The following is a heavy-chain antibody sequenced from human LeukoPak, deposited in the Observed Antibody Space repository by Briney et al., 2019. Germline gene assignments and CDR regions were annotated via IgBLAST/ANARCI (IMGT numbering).Heavy chain of an antibody. CDR1: GGSISSYY. V-gene: IGHV4-59*08. D-gene: IGHD3-9*01. J-gene: IGHJ4*02. Sequence: SETLSLTCPVSGGSISSYYWSWIRPPPGKGLEWIGYIYYSGSTNYNPSLKSRVIISVDTSKNQFSLKLSSVTAADTAVYYCARGGYDRAFDYWGQGTLVTVSS. CDR3: ARGGYDRAFDY. CDR2: IYYSGST.